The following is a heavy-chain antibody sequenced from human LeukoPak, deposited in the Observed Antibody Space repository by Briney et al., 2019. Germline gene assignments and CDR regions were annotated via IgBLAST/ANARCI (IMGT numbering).Heavy chain of an antibody. CDR1: GFTFSSYW. CDR2: IKQDGSEK. V-gene: IGHV3-7*01. CDR3: ARVWPSNYDDAFDI. Sequence: PGGSLRLSCAASGFTFSSYWMSWVRQAPGKGLEWVANIKQDGSEKYYVDSVKGRFTISRDNAKNSLYLQMNSLRAEDTAVYYCARVWPSNYDDAFDIWGQGTMVTVSS. D-gene: IGHD4-11*01. J-gene: IGHJ3*02.